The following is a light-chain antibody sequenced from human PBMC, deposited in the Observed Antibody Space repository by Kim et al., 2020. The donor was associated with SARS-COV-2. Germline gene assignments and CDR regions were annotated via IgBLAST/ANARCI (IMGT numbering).Light chain of an antibody. J-gene: IGKJ4*01. CDR3: HQANSFPLT. CDR1: QGISNW. CDR2: GVS. Sequence: DIQMTQSPSSVSASVGDRVAITCRANQGISNWLAWYQQKPGQAPKLLIYGVSTLQSGVPSRFSGSRSGTDFTLTISSLQPEDFATYYCHQANSFPLTFGGGTKVDIK. V-gene: IGKV1-12*01.